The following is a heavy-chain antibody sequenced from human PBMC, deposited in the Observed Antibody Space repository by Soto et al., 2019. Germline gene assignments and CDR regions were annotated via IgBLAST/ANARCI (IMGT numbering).Heavy chain of an antibody. V-gene: IGHV1-69*12. CDR2: FVPIFGTP. CDR3: ARPHEPLVPAGLFDY. J-gene: IGHJ4*02. D-gene: IGHD2-2*01. Sequence: QVQLVQSGAEVKEPGSSVKVSCKSSGPTFISYAISGVRQAPGQGLEWMGGFVPIFGTPNYAQKFQGRITITADESTTTAYMELSSPTVEDTAVFYCARPHEPLVPAGLFDYWGQGTLVIVSS. CDR1: GPTFISYA.